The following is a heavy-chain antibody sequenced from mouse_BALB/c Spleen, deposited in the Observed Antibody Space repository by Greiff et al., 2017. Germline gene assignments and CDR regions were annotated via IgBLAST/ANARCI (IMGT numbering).Heavy chain of an antibody. D-gene: IGHD3-2*01. J-gene: IGHJ3*01. CDR1: GFTFSSYT. CDR3: TRGETARATSFAY. CDR2: ISSGGSYT. V-gene: IGHV5-6-4*01. Sequence: VQLVESGGGLVKPGGSLKLSCAASGFTFSSYTMSWVRQTPEKRLEWVATISSGGSYTYYPDSVKGRFTISRDNAKNTLYLQMSSLKSEDTAMYYCTRGETARATSFAYWGQGTLVTVSA.